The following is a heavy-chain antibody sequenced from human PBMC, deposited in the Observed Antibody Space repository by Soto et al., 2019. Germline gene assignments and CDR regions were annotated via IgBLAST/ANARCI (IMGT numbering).Heavy chain of an antibody. CDR3: EKDAVPYNGKWDWFDP. CDR1: GFTFSDYA. V-gene: IGHV3-23*01. CDR2: IDGVGTDR. D-gene: IGHD1-20*01. Sequence: DVQLLESGGGLVQPGGSLRLSCAASGFTFSDYAMTWVRQAPGKGPEWVSSIDGVGTDRYYADSVKGRFTISRDNSKNTLFLQMSSLRSDDTAVYYCEKDAVPYNGKWDWFDPWGQGTLVTVSS. J-gene: IGHJ5*02.